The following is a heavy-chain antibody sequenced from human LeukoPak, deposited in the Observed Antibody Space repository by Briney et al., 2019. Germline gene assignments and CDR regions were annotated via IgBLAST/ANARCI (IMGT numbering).Heavy chain of an antibody. CDR2: INPSGGST. V-gene: IGHV1-46*03. CDR1: GYTFTSYY. CDR3: ARGVGDIVVVPAATRVGLYYFDY. D-gene: IGHD2-2*01. J-gene: IGHJ4*02. Sequence: ASVKVSCKASGYTFTSYYMHWVRQAPGQGLEWMGIINPSGGSTSYAQKFQDRVTMTRDTSTSTVYMELSSLRSEDTAVYYCARGVGDIVVVPAATRVGLYYFDYWGQGTLVTVSS.